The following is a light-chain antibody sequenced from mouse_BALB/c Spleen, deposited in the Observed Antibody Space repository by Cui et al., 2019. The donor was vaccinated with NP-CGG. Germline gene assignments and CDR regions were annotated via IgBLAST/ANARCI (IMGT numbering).Light chain of an antibody. CDR2: GTN. CDR3: ALWYSNHWV. CDR1: TGAVTTNNY. V-gene: IGLV1*01. J-gene: IGLJ1*01. Sequence: QAMVTQETALTTAPGETLTLTCRSSTGAVTTNNYANWVQEKPDHLFTGLIGGTNNRAPGVPARFSGSLIGDKAALTITGAQTEDEAIYFCALWYSNHWVFGGGTKLTVL.